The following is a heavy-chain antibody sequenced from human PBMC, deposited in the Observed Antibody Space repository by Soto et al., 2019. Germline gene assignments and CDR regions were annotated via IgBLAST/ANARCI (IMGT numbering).Heavy chain of an antibody. Sequence: QLQLQESGPGLVKPSETLSLTCTVSSGSISSSSYYWGWIRQPPGKGLEWIGSIYYSGSTYYNPSLKSRVTISVDTSKNQFSLRLSSVTAADTAVYYCARHVLVVPAAMPFDYWGQGTLVTVSS. V-gene: IGHV4-39*01. CDR3: ARHVLVVPAAMPFDY. CDR1: SGSISSSSYY. CDR2: IYYSGST. D-gene: IGHD2-2*01. J-gene: IGHJ4*02.